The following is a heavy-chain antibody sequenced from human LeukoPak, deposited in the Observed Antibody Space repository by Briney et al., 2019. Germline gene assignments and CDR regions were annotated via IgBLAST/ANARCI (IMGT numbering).Heavy chain of an antibody. D-gene: IGHD5-18*01. CDR3: ARGGYSYGLYYGMDV. J-gene: IGHJ6*02. CDR2: MNPNSGNT. Sequence: GASVKVSCKASGYTFTSYDINWVRQATGQGLEWMGWMNPNSGNTGYAQKFQGRVTMTRNTSISTAYMELSSLRSEGTAVYYCARGGYSYGLYYGMDVWGQGTTVTVSS. CDR1: GYTFTSYD. V-gene: IGHV1-8*01.